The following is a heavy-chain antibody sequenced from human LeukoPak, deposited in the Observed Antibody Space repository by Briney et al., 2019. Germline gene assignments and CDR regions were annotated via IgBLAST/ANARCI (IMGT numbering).Heavy chain of an antibody. J-gene: IGHJ4*02. Sequence: PSETLSLTCSVSGGSISSYYWIWIRQPPGKGLEWIGYIYYSGSTNYNPSLKSRVTISVDKSKNQFSLKLSSVTAADTAVYYCARYDSSGLGYWGQGTLVTVSS. CDR1: GGSISSYY. CDR2: IYYSGST. CDR3: ARYDSSGLGY. V-gene: IGHV4-59*01. D-gene: IGHD3-22*01.